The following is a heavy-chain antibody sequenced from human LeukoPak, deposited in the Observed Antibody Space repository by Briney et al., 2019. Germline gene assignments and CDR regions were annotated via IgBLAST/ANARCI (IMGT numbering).Heavy chain of an antibody. CDR2: IIPIFGTA. J-gene: IGHJ4*02. CDR3: ARVANQGP. D-gene: IGHD1-14*01. V-gene: IGHV1-69*13. CDR1: GGTFSSYA. Sequence: RWASVKVSCKASGGTFSSYAISWVRQAPGQGLEWMGGIIPIFGTANYAQKFQGRVTITADESTSTAYMELSSLRSEDTAVYYCARVANQGPWGQGTLVTVSS.